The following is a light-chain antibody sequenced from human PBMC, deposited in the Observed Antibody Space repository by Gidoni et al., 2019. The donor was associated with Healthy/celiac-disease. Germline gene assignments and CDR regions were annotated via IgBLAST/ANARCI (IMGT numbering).Light chain of an antibody. J-gene: IGKJ3*01. V-gene: IGKV1-39*01. CDR1: QSISSY. CDR2: AAS. Sequence: DIQMTQSPSSLSASVGDRVTINCRASQSISSYLNWYQQKPGKAPKLLIYAASSLQSGVPSRFSGSGSVTDFTLTISSLQPEDFATYYCQQSYSTPPFTFGPGSKVEIK. CDR3: QQSYSTPPFT.